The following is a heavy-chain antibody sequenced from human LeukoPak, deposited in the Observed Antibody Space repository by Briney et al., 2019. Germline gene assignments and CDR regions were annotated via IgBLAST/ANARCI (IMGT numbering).Heavy chain of an antibody. Sequence: PSETLSLTCDVSGAFISSNNWWSWVRQPPGKGLEWIGEIFHGGNTNYNPSLKSRVTISVDKSNNQFSLKLSSVTAADTAVYYCARNKESNSWYPVFDYWGQGTLVTVSS. CDR2: IFHGGNT. V-gene: IGHV4-4*02. J-gene: IGHJ4*02. CDR3: ARNKESNSWYPVFDY. CDR1: GAFISSNNW. D-gene: IGHD6-13*01.